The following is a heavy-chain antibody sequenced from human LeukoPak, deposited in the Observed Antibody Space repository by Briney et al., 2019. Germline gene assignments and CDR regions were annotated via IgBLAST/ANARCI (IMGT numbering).Heavy chain of an antibody. J-gene: IGHJ5*02. D-gene: IGHD3-10*01. Sequence: PGGSLRLSCAASGFTFSSYSMNWVRQAPGKGLEWVSYISSSSSTIYYADSVKGRFTISRDNAKNSLYLQMNSLRAEDTAVYYCARDRSYGYYGSGSYPFDPWGQGTLVTVSS. V-gene: IGHV3-48*04. CDR1: GFTFSSYS. CDR3: ARDRSYGYYGSGSYPFDP. CDR2: ISSSSSTI.